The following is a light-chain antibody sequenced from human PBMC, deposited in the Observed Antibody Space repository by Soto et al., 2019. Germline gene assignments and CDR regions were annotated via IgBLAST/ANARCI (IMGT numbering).Light chain of an antibody. Sequence: DIQMTQSPYSLSASVGDRVTITCRASQSISTYLNWYQQKPVKAPNLLIYAASTLQSGVPSRFSGSGSGTDFTLTISGLQPDDFATYYGQQSYSTPLTFGGGTKVEIK. CDR1: QSISTY. CDR3: QQSYSTPLT. J-gene: IGKJ4*01. CDR2: AAS. V-gene: IGKV1-39*01.